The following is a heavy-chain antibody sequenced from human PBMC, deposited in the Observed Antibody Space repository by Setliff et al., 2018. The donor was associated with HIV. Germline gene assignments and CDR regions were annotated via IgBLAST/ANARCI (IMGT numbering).Heavy chain of an antibody. V-gene: IGHV4-61*09. D-gene: IGHD5-12*01. CDR2: IYTDGST. J-gene: IGHJ4*01. CDR1: GGSITSGNYF. CDR3: ARDARWLQFPYFDY. Sequence: TLSLTCTVSGGSITSGNYFWTWIRQPAGKGLEWIGHIYTDGSTNYNPSFRSRVTISVDSSKNQFSLKLSSVTAADTAVYYCARDARWLQFPYFDYWGQGTQVTVSS.